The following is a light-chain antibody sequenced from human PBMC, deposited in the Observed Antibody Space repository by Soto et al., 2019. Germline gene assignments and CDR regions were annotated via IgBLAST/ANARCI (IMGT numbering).Light chain of an antibody. CDR3: QQRSNWPPIP. CDR1: QSVSSY. Sequence: IVLTQSPATLSLSPGERATLSCRASQSVSSYLAWYQQKPGQAPRLLIYDASNRATGIPARFSGSGSGTDFTLTISSLEPEDFAVYYCQQRSNWPPIPFGQGSNVDIK. J-gene: IGKJ1*01. V-gene: IGKV3-11*01. CDR2: DAS.